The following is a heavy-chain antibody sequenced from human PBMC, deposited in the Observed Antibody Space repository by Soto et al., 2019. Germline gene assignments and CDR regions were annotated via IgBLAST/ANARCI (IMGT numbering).Heavy chain of an antibody. CDR1: GGSISSSSYS. CDR3: RSPRALEGRHGGCWYNWFDP. Sequence: SETLSLTCLVSGGSISSSSYSWGWTRQPPGKGLEWIGSISFGGITYFNPSLKSRVTISVDTSKNQFSLKLYSVTAADTAVYYCRSPRALEGRHGGCWYNWFDPWGQGTLVTVSS. V-gene: IGHV4-39*01. CDR2: ISFGGIT. J-gene: IGHJ5*02. D-gene: IGHD1-1*01.